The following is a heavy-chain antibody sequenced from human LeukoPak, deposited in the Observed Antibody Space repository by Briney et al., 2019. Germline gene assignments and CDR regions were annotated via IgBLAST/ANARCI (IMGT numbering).Heavy chain of an antibody. CDR3: ARDVSATSLYDYVVGREDWFDP. Sequence: ASVKVSCKPSEYIFTDDYMHWVRQTPGQGLEWMGWINPNSGGTRYPQKFQGRVTMTRDTAISTGYMELSGLRSDDTAVYYCARDVSATSLYDYVVGREDWFDPWGQGTLVTVSS. D-gene: IGHD3-16*01. J-gene: IGHJ5*02. CDR1: EYIFTDDY. V-gene: IGHV1-2*02. CDR2: INPNSGGT.